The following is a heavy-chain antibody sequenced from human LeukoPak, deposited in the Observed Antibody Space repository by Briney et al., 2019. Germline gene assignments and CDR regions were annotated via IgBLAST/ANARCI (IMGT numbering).Heavy chain of an antibody. CDR2: IYSGGTT. D-gene: IGHD3-3*01. CDR3: ARDSLGSGRAGPFDC. Sequence: PGGSLRLSCAASGFTFRTTCMSWVRQAPGKGLEWVSVIYSGGTTFYADSVNGRFTISRDNSKDTVFLQMNSLRADDTAMYYCARDSLGSGRAGPFDCWGQGILVTVSA. V-gene: IGHV3-66*01. J-gene: IGHJ4*02. CDR1: GFTFRTTC.